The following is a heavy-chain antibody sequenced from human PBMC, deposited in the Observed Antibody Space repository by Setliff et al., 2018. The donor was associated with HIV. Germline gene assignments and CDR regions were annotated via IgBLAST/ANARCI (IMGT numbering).Heavy chain of an antibody. CDR1: GYTFTDYY. V-gene: IGHV1-2*02. D-gene: IGHD2-15*01. J-gene: IGHJ4*02. CDR3: ARYHCSGGSCYFPYFDY. CDR2: IYPNTGGT. Sequence: ASVKVSCKASGYTFTDYYIHWVRQAPGQGLEWMGWIYPNTGGTNYAQKFQGRVTITTDESTSTAYMELSSLRSEDTAVYYCARYHCSGGSCYFPYFDYWGQGTLVTVSS.